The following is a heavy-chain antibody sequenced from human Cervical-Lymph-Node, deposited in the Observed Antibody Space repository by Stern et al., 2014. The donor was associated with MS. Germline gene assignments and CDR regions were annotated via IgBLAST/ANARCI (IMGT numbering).Heavy chain of an antibody. CDR2: FYSGIST. CDR3: TREMAARRLDP. D-gene: IGHD5-24*01. Sequence: EMQLVESGGTLVQPGGSLRLSCAASGSTVNSNYMTWVRQAPGKGLEWVSIFYSGISTYYAESVKGRFSFSIDNSKNTLFLHMNNLRVEDTAMYYCTREMAARRLDPWGQGTLVIVPA. CDR1: GSTVNSNY. V-gene: IGHV3-66*01. J-gene: IGHJ5*02.